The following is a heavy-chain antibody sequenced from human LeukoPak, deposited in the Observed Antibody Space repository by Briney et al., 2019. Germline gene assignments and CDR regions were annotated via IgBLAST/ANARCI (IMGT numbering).Heavy chain of an antibody. V-gene: IGHV4-4*07. CDR2: IYTSGST. D-gene: IGHD2-2*02. J-gene: IGHJ5*02. CDR3: AREVDCSSTSCYTEWFDP. Sequence: SETLSLTCTVSGGSISSYYWSWIRQPAGKGLAWIGRIYTSGSTNYNPSLKSRVTMSVDTSKNQFSLKLSSVTAADTAVYYCAREVDCSSTSCYTEWFDPWGQGTLVTVSS. CDR1: GGSISSYY.